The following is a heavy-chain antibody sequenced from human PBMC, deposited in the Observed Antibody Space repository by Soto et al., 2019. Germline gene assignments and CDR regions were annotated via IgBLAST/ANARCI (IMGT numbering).Heavy chain of an antibody. Sequence: QVQLVQSGAEVKKPGSSVKVSCKASRGTFSTYEISWVRQAPGQGLEWMGGIIPVFGTSKYAQKFQGRGTITADESTSTAYMELSSLRSEDTAVYYCARGGYCISNSCYVFDYWGQGTLVTVSS. CDR3: ARGGYCISNSCYVFDY. CDR1: RGTFSTYE. J-gene: IGHJ4*02. V-gene: IGHV1-69*12. D-gene: IGHD2-2*01. CDR2: IIPVFGTS.